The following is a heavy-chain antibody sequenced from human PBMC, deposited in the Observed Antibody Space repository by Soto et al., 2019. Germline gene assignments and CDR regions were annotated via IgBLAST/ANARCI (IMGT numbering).Heavy chain of an antibody. V-gene: IGHV3-33*01. D-gene: IGHD4-17*01. J-gene: IGHJ6*02. CDR3: AREFTRAGGNYGYYYYGMAV. Sequence: PGGSPRISCAASGFTFCSYGMHWVRQEPGKGLEWVAVIWYDGSNKYYADSVKGRFTISRDNSKNTLYLQMNSLRAEDTAVYYCAREFTRAGGNYGYYYYGMAVWGQGTTVTVSS. CDR1: GFTFCSYG. CDR2: IWYDGSNK.